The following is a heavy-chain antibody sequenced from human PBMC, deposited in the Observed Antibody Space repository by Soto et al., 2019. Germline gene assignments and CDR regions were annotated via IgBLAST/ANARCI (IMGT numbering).Heavy chain of an antibody. V-gene: IGHV1-3*01. CDR2: INAGNGNT. J-gene: IGHJ6*02. Sequence: EASVKVSCKASGYTFTSYAMHWVRQAPGQRLEWMGWINAGNGNTKYSQKFQGRVTITRDTSASTAYMELSSLRSEDTAVYYCARFYYDSSGYLPSPYYYYYGMDVWGQGTTVTVSS. CDR3: ARFYYDSSGYLPSPYYYYYGMDV. D-gene: IGHD3-22*01. CDR1: GYTFTSYA.